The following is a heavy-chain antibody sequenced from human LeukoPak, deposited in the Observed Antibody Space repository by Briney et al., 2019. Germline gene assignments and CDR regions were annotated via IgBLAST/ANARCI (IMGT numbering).Heavy chain of an antibody. J-gene: IGHJ4*02. CDR3: ATQAYALFDH. V-gene: IGHV3-7*03. D-gene: IGHD2-2*01. CDR2: IREDGSDT. Sequence: GGSLRLSCVASGLSSRNFWMSWVRQAPGKGLEWVANIREDGSDTYYADSVKGRFTISRDNAKNSLYLQMSSLRPEDTAVYYCATQAYALFDHWGQGTLVTVSS. CDR1: GLSSRNFW.